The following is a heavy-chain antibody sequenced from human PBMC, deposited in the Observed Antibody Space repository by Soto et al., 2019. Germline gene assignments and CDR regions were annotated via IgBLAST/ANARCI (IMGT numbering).Heavy chain of an antibody. Sequence: QVQLVESGGGVVQPGWSLRLSCAASGFTFSTYGMHWVRQAPGKGLEWVAVISYDGSNKYCADSVKGRFTISRDNSKNTMNRQMNSLRPEDTAVYYCAKGPLEMAASQRGYLDHWGQGALVTVSS. CDR3: AKGPLEMAASQRGYLDH. J-gene: IGHJ4*02. V-gene: IGHV3-30*18. CDR1: GFTFSTYG. D-gene: IGHD6-19*01. CDR2: ISYDGSNK.